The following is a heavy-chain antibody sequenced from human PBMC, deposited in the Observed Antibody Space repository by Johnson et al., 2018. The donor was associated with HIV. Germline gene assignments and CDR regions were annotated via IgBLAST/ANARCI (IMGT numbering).Heavy chain of an antibody. CDR2: IYSGGST. D-gene: IGHD5-18*01. CDR3: AAVDTVMVTGAFDI. J-gene: IGHJ3*02. V-gene: IGHV3-53*01. CDR1: GFTVISNY. Sequence: VQLVESGGGLIQPGKSLRLSCAASGFTVISNYMTWVRQIPGKGLEWVSVIYSGGSTYYADSVKGRFTISRDNSKNTLYLQMNSLRAEDTAVYYCAAVDTVMVTGAFDIWGQGTMVTVSS.